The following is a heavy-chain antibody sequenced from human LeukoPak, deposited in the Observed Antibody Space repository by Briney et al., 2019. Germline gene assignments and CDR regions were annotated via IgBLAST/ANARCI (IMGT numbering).Heavy chain of an antibody. CDR1: GGSISSSSSYF. J-gene: IGHJ6*02. D-gene: IGHD6-19*01. V-gene: IGHV4-39*01. CDR2: IYYSGST. CDR3: ARHSPYHQWLVRGYYYYYGMDV. Sequence: PSETLSLTCTVSGGSISSSSSYFWAWIRQPPGKGLEWIGSIYYSGSTYYNPSLKSRVTISVDTSKNQFSLRLISVTAADTAVYYCARHSPYHQWLVRGYYYYYGMDVWGQGTTVTVSS.